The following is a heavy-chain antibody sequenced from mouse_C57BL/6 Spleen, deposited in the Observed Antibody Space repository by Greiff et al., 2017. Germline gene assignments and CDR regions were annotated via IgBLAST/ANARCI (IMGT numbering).Heavy chain of an antibody. D-gene: IGHD1-1*01. CDR1: GYTFTSYW. CDR2: IDPSDSYT. V-gene: IGHV1-59*01. Sequence: QVQLQQPGAELVRPGTSVKLSCKASGYTFTSYWMHWVKQRPGQGLEWIGVIDPSDSYTNYNQKFKGKATLTVDTSSSTAYMQLSSLTSEDSAVYYCALSKAVVAKGYFDVWGTGTTVTVSS. CDR3: ALSKAVVAKGYFDV. J-gene: IGHJ1*03.